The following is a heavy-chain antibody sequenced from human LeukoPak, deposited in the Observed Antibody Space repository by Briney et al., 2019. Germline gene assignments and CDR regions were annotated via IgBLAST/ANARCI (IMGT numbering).Heavy chain of an antibody. CDR3: ATAGDDALDI. V-gene: IGHV3-30*03. CDR1: GFTFSSYG. J-gene: IGHJ3*02. D-gene: IGHD3-16*01. Sequence: GRSLRLSCAASGFTFSSYGMHWVRQAPGKGLEWVAVISYDGSNKYYADSVKGRFTISRDNSKNTLYLQMNSLRAEDTAVYYCATAGDDALDIWGQGTMVTVSS. CDR2: ISYDGSNK.